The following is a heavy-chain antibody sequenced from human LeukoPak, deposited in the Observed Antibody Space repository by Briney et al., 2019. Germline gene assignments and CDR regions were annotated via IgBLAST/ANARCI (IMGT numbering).Heavy chain of an antibody. Sequence: SETLSLTCAVYGGSFSGYYWSWIRQPPGKGLEWIGEINHSGSTNYNPSLKSRVTISVDTSKNQFSLKLSSVNAADTAVYDCARDSLTPSNAFDIWGQGTMVTVSS. CDR3: ARDSLTPSNAFDI. J-gene: IGHJ3*02. D-gene: IGHD2-15*01. CDR1: GGSFSGYY. CDR2: INHSGST. V-gene: IGHV4-34*01.